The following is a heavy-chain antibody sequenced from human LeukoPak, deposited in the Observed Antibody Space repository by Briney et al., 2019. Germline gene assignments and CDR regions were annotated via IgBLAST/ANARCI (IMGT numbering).Heavy chain of an antibody. J-gene: IGHJ4*02. V-gene: IGHV1-2*06. CDR2: INPNNGGT. D-gene: IGHD1-26*01. CDR1: EYTFTGYY. Sequence: ASVKVSCKASEYTFTGYYMHWVRQAPGQGLEWMGRINPNNGGTNYAQKFQGRVTTTGDTSISTAYMELSSLRSDDTAVYYCTRESGSYHGNDFWGQGTLVTVSS. CDR3: TRESGSYHGNDF.